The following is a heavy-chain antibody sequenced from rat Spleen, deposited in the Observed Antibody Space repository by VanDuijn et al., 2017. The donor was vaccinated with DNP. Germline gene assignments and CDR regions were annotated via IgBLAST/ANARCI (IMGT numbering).Heavy chain of an antibody. CDR1: GFTFSNYD. D-gene: IGHD4-3*01. Sequence: EVQLVESDGGLVQPGRSLKLSCAASGFTFSNYDMAWVRQAPTKGLEWVASISPSGGSTYYRDSVKGRFTVSRDNAKSTLYLQMNSLRSEDTATYYCTRDYGSSGYGYWGQGVMVTVSS. CDR2: ISPSGGST. CDR3: TRDYGSSGYGY. J-gene: IGHJ2*01. V-gene: IGHV5-27*01.